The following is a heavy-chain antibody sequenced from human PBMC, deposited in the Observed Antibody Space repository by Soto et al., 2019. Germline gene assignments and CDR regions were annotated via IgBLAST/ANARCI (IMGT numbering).Heavy chain of an antibody. Sequence: EVQLVESGGGLVKPGRSLILSCTASGFTFADSVMSWFRQAPGKGLEWVGFIRRKAHGGTTEYAASVEGRFTISRDDSPSIAYLQMNSLKTEDTAVYYCARDLVSDYWGQGTLVTVSS. J-gene: IGHJ4*02. CDR3: ARDLVSDY. V-gene: IGHV3-49*05. CDR2: IRRKAHGGTT. CDR1: GFTFADSV.